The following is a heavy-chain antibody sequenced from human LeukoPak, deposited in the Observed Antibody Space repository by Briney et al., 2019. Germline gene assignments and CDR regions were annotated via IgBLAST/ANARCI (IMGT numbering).Heavy chain of an antibody. D-gene: IGHD3-22*01. CDR3: ARRSRENYYDSSGKELDY. CDR2: IYPGDSDT. Sequence: GESLKISCKGSGYSFTTHWIGWVRQMPGKGLEWMGIIYPGDSDTRYSPSFQGQVTISADKSISTAYLQWSSLKASDTAMYYCARRSRENYYDSSGKELDYWGQGTLVTVSS. CDR1: GYSFTTHW. V-gene: IGHV5-51*01. J-gene: IGHJ4*02.